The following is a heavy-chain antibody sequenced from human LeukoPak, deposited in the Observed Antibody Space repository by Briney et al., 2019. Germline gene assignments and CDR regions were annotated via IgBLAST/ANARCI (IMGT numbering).Heavy chain of an antibody. Sequence: GGSLRLSCAASGFTFSNDWMHWVRQAAGKGLIWVSRIKSDGSGTNYADSVKGRFTISRDNAKKMLYLQMDSLGAEDTAVYYCARAPVTRLGAVDLWGQGTMVTVFS. CDR2: IKSDGSGT. J-gene: IGHJ3*01. CDR1: GFTFSNDW. D-gene: IGHD2-21*02. CDR3: ARAPVTRLGAVDL. V-gene: IGHV3-74*01.